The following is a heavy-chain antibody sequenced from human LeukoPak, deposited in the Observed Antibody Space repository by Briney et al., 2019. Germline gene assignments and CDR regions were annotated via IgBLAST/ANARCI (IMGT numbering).Heavy chain of an antibody. CDR2: IYYSGST. J-gene: IGHJ5*02. CDR3: ARGDGYNYH. Sequence: PGGSLRLSCAASGFTFSNYWSWIRQPPGKGLEWIGYIYYSGSTNYNPSLKSRVTISVDTSKNQFSLKLSSVTAADTAVYYCARGDGYNYHWGQGTLVTVSS. D-gene: IGHD5-24*01. V-gene: IGHV4-59*01. CDR1: GFTFSNY.